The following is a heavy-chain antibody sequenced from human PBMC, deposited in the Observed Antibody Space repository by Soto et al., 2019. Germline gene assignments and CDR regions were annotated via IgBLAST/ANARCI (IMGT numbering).Heavy chain of an antibody. J-gene: IGHJ4*02. CDR3: ARIPLSYSGSYLALDY. Sequence: SGPTLVKPTQTLTLTCTFSGFSLSTSGMCVSWIRQPPGKALEWLALIDWDDDKYYSTSLKTRLTISKDTSKNQVVLTMTNMDPVDTATYYCARIPLSYSGSYLALDYWGQGTLVTVSS. CDR2: IDWDDDK. CDR1: GFSLSTSGMC. V-gene: IGHV2-70*01. D-gene: IGHD1-26*01.